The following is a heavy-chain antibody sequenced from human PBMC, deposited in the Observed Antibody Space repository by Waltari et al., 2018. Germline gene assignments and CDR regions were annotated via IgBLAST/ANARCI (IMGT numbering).Heavy chain of an antibody. CDR3: ARGYDRHDY. CDR2: INHSGST. D-gene: IGHD3-22*01. V-gene: IGHV4-34*01. CDR1: GGSFSGYY. J-gene: IGHJ4*02. Sequence: QVQLQQWGAGLLKPSETLSLTCAVYGGSFSGYYWSWIRQPPGKGLEWIGEINHSGSTNYNPSLKSRVTIAVETSKNQFSLKLGSVTAADTAVYYCARGYDRHDYWGQGTLVTVSS.